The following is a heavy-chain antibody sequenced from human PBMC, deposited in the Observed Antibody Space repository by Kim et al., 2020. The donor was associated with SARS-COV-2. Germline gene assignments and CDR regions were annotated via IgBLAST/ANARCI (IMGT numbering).Heavy chain of an antibody. CDR2: INAGNGNT. CDR1: GYTFTSYA. Sequence: ASVKVSCKASGYTFTSYAMHWVRRAPGQRLEWMGWINAGNGNTKYSQKFQGRVTITRDTSASTAYMELSSLRSEDTAVYYCAREMGIVVVASYGMDVWGQGTTVTVSS. CDR3: AREMGIVVVASYGMDV. V-gene: IGHV1-3*01. J-gene: IGHJ6*02. D-gene: IGHD2-15*01.